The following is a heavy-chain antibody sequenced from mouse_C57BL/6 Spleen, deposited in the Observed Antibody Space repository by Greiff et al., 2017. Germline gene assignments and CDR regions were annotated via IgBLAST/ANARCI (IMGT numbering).Heavy chain of an antibody. J-gene: IGHJ2*01. CDR2: IYPGDGDT. CDR1: GYAFSSYW. D-gene: IGHD2-4*01. CDR3: ATIYYDYSFDY. V-gene: IGHV1-80*01. Sequence: VQLQQSGAELVKPGASVKISCKASGYAFSSYWMNWVKQRPGKGLEWIGQIYPGDGDTNYNAKFKGKATLTADKSSSTAYMQLSSLTSEDSAVYFCATIYYDYSFDYWGQGTTLTVSS.